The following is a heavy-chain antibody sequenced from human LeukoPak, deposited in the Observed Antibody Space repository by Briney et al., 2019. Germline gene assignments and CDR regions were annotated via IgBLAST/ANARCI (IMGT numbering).Heavy chain of an antibody. Sequence: SETLSLTCAVYGGSFSGYYWSWIRQPPGKGLEWIGEINHSGSTNYNPSLKSRVTISVDTSKNQFSLKLSSVTAADTAVYYCARRACGGDCFPYYYYGMDVWGQGTTVTVSS. J-gene: IGHJ6*02. CDR2: INHSGST. V-gene: IGHV4-34*01. D-gene: IGHD2-21*02. CDR1: GGSFSGYY. CDR3: ARRACGGDCFPYYYYGMDV.